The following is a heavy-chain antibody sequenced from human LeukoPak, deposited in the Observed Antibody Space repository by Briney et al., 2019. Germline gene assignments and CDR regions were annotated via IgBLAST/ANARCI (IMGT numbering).Heavy chain of an antibody. CDR3: ARSWFGEYWFDP. CDR1: GGTFSSYA. J-gene: IGHJ5*02. D-gene: IGHD3-10*01. CDR2: IIPILGIA. V-gene: IGHV1-69*04. Sequence: VASVKVSCKASGGTFSSYAISWVRQAPGQGLEWMGRIIPILGIANYAQKFQGRVTITADKSTSTAYMELSSLRSEDTAVYYCARSWFGEYWFDPWGQGTLVTVSS.